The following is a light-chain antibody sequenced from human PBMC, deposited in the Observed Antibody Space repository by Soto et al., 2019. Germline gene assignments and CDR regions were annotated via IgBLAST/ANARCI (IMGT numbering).Light chain of an antibody. Sequence: EIVMTQSPATLSVSPGERATLSCRASQSVSSNLAWYQQKPGQAPRLLIYGASTRATGIPARFSGSGSGTEFTLTISSLQSEDFAVYYCQQYNNWPPYTVGYGTKVDSK. J-gene: IGKJ2*01. CDR1: QSVSSN. V-gene: IGKV3-15*01. CDR3: QQYNNWPPYT. CDR2: GAS.